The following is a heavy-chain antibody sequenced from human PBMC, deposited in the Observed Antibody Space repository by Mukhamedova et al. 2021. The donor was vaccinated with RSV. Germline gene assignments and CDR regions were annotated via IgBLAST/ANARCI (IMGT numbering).Heavy chain of an antibody. CDR2: RVHGGTT. V-gene: IGHV3-49*02. CDR3: TRTVRDAGYYYGMDV. D-gene: IGHD3-10*01. J-gene: IGHJ6*02. Sequence: RVHGGTTEYAASVKGRFTISRDDSQSIAYLQMNRLKTEDTAVYYCTRTVRDAGYYYGMDVWGQGTTVTVSS.